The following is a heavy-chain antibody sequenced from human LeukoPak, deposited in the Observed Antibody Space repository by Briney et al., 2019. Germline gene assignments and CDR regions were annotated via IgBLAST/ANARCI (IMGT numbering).Heavy chain of an antibody. CDR3: ALYGSSSLFDY. CDR2: INPNSGGT. J-gene: IGHJ4*02. Sequence: ASVKVSCKASGYTFTSYPMNWVRQAPGQGLEWMGWINPNSGGTSYAQKFQGRVTLTRDTSISTASMELSRLTSDDTAVYYCALYGSSSLFDYWGQGTLVTVSS. V-gene: IGHV1-2*02. D-gene: IGHD6-6*01. CDR1: GYTFTSYP.